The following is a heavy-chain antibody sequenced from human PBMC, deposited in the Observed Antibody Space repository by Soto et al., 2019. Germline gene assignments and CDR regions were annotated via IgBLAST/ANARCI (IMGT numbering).Heavy chain of an antibody. D-gene: IGHD3-3*01. Sequence: ASVKVSCKASGYTFTNYAMHWVRQAPGQRLEWMGWINAGNGNTKYSQKFQGRVTITRDTSASTAYMELSSLRSEDTAVYYCARVGHYYYGMDVWGQGTTVTVSS. V-gene: IGHV1-3*01. CDR2: INAGNGNT. CDR3: ARVGHYYYGMDV. J-gene: IGHJ6*02. CDR1: GYTFTNYA.